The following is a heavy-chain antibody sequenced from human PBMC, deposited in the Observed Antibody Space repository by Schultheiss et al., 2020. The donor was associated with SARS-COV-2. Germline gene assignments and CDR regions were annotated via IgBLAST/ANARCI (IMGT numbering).Heavy chain of an antibody. CDR2: INPNSGGT. CDR3: ARDRRIQLENYGMDV. V-gene: IGHV1-2*04. Sequence: ASVKVSCKASGYTFTGYYMHWVRQAPGQGLEWMGWINPNSGGTNYAQKFQGWVTMTRDTSISTAYMELSSLRSEDTAVYYCARDRRIQLENYGMDVWGQGTTVTVSS. D-gene: IGHD5-18*01. CDR1: GYTFTGYY. J-gene: IGHJ6*02.